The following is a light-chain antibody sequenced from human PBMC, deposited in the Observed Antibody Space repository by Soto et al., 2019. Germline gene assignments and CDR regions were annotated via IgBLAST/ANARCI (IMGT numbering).Light chain of an antibody. CDR3: QSYEGIVSGYV. CDR2: EVS. V-gene: IGLV2-14*01. J-gene: IGLJ1*01. CDR1: SSDVGGYNY. Sequence: QSVLTQPASVSGSPGQSITISCTGTSSDVGGYNYVSWYQQHPGKAPKLMIYEVSNRPSGVPDRFSASESGTSASLAITGLQAEDEADYYCQSYEGIVSGYVFGTGTKVTVL.